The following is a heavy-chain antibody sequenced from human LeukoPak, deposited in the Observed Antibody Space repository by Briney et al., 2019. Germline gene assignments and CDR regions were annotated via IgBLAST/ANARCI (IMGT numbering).Heavy chain of an antibody. J-gene: IGHJ4*02. CDR2: ISSSSSTI. Sequence: GGSLRLSCAASGFTFSSYSMNWVRQAPGKGLEWVSYISSSSSTIYYADSVKGRFTISRDNAKNSLYLQMNSLRAEDTAVYYCARDRGYCSGGSCYYFDYWGQGTLVTVSS. D-gene: IGHD2-15*01. CDR3: ARDRGYCSGGSCYYFDY. V-gene: IGHV3-48*04. CDR1: GFTFSSYS.